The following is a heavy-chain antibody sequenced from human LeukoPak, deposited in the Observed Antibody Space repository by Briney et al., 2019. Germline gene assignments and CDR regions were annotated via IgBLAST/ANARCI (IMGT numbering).Heavy chain of an antibody. Sequence: GGSLRLSCAASGFTFSNYGMHWVRQAPGKGLEWVAVIWFDGSNKYYTDSVKGRFTISRDNAKNSLYLQMNSLRVEDMAVYYCASSGSYKYFQHWGQGTLVTVSS. V-gene: IGHV3-33*03. CDR3: ASSGSYKYFQH. CDR1: GFTFSNYG. CDR2: IWFDGSNK. D-gene: IGHD1-26*01. J-gene: IGHJ1*01.